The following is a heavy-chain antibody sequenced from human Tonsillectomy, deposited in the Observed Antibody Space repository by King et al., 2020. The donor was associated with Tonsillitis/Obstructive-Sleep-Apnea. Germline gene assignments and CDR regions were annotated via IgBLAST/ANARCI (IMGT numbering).Heavy chain of an antibody. CDR2: ISWNIGSI. Sequence: VQLVESGGGLLQPGRSLRLSCAASGFTFDDYAMHWVRQAPGKGLEWVSGISWNIGSIGYADSVKGRFTISRDNAKNSLYLQMNSLRAEDTALYYCAKDQSPHYYDSSGYLDYWGQGTLVTVSS. J-gene: IGHJ4*02. CDR3: AKDQSPHYYDSSGYLDY. V-gene: IGHV3-9*01. CDR1: GFTFDDYA. D-gene: IGHD3-22*01.